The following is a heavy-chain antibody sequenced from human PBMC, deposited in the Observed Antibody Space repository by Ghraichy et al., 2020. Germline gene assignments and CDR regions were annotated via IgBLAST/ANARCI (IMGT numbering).Heavy chain of an antibody. Sequence: SQTLSLTCAVYGGSFSGYYWSWIRQPPGKGLEWIGEINHSGSTNYNPSLKSRVTISVDMSKNQFSLKLSSVTAADTAVYYCARAHYVRTGYYVSAFDIWGQGTMVTVSS. V-gene: IGHV4-34*01. CDR2: INHSGST. J-gene: IGHJ3*02. D-gene: IGHD3/OR15-3a*01. CDR3: ARAHYVRTGYYVSAFDI. CDR1: GGSFSGYY.